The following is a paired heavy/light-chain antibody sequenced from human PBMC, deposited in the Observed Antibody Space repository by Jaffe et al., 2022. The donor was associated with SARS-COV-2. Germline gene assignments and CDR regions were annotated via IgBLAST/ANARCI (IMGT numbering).Light chain of an antibody. CDR1: SGSIASEF. CDR2: EDN. V-gene: IGLV6-57*01. J-gene: IGLJ2*01. CDR3: QSYDGLSHVV. Sequence: NFILTQPHSVSDSPGKTVTISCTRSSGSIASEFVQWYQLRPGSSPHIVIYEDNQRPSGVPDRFSGAIDTSSNSASLTISGLKTEDEADYYCQSYDGLSHVVFGGGTKLTVL.
Heavy chain of an antibody. Sequence: QGQLVESGGGVVQPGRSLRLSCAASGFTFSSNAMYWVRQAPGKGLEWVAVISYDGNKKYYRDVVEGRFTISRDNPQKTVFLQMNSLRVDDTALYFCARDRGGGYANYYGMDVWGQGTAVTVSS. CDR1: GFTFSSNA. CDR3: ARDRGGGYANYYGMDV. D-gene: IGHD2-2*01. J-gene: IGHJ6*02. V-gene: IGHV3-30*03. CDR2: ISYDGNKK.